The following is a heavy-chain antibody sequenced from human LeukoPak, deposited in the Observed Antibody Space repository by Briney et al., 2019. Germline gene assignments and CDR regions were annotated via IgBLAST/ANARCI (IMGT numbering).Heavy chain of an antibody. CDR3: TRDLEY. CDR1: GYTFNDYT. V-gene: IGHV3-48*01. CDR2: ISSGGSVM. J-gene: IGHJ4*02. Sequence: GGSLRLSCGASGYTFNDYTMNWVRQAPGKGPEWISYISSGGSVMHYADSVKGRFTISRDNVENSLYLQMNSLRVEDTAVYYCTRDLEYWGQGVMVTVSS.